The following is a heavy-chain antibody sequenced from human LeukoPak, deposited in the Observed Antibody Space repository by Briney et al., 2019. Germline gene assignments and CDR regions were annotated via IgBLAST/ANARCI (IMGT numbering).Heavy chain of an antibody. Sequence: GGSLRLSCAASGFTFSNAWLNWVRQAPGKGLEWVGRIKSKTDGGTIDYAAPVKGRFTISRDDSKNTLYLHMNSLKTEDTAVYYCTTDPYYYRSGTTPYFDYWGRGTLVTVSS. V-gene: IGHV3-15*07. CDR2: IKSKTDGGTI. J-gene: IGHJ4*02. CDR3: TTDPYYYRSGTTPYFDY. D-gene: IGHD3-10*01. CDR1: GFTFSNAW.